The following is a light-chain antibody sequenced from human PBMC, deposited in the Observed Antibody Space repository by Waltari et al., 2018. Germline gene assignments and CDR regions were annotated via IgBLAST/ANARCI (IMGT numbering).Light chain of an antibody. CDR3: MQSRQTPYT. J-gene: IGKJ2*01. CDR1: PSLDPFNGNKY. V-gene: IGKV2-28*01. CDR2: MGS. Sequence: EIVMTQSPLSLSVTPGEPASISCRPSPSLDPFNGNKYVDWYLQKPGQSPHLLIYMGSNRASGVPDRFRGFASDTDFILKISRVETEDVGVYYCMQSRQTPYTFGQGTKLEIK.